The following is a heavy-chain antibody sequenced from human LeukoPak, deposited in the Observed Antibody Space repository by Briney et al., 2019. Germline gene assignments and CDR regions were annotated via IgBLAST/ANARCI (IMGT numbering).Heavy chain of an antibody. CDR2: INPNSGGT. Sequence: ASVKVSCKASGYTFTGYYMHWVRQAPGQGLEWMGWINPNSGGTNYAQKFQGRVTMTRDTSISTAYMELSRLRSDDTAVCYCARDRGKAVAGTGYWGQGTLVTVSS. D-gene: IGHD6-19*01. CDR1: GYTFTGYY. CDR3: ARDRGKAVAGTGY. V-gene: IGHV1-2*02. J-gene: IGHJ4*02.